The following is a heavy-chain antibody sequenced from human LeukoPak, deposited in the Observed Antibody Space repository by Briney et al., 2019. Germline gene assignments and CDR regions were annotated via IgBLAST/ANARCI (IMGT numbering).Heavy chain of an antibody. Sequence: GGSLRLSCAASGFTFSDYYMSWIRQAPGKGLECVSYISSSGSTIYYADSVKGRFTISRDNAKNSLYLQMNSLRAEDTAVYYCARDGHYYDSSGYQLYYYYYGTDVWGQGTTVTVSS. D-gene: IGHD3-22*01. CDR3: ARDGHYYDSSGYQLYYYYYGTDV. CDR1: GFTFSDYY. CDR2: ISSSGSTI. V-gene: IGHV3-11*01. J-gene: IGHJ6*02.